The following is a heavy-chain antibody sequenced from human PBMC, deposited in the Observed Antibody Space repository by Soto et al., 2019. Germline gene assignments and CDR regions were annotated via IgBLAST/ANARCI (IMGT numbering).Heavy chain of an antibody. CDR2: LSDSGGSI. Sequence: EVQLLESGGGLVQPGGSLRLSCTASGFTFNRHAMTWVRQAPGKGLEWVSGLSDSGGSIYYADSVKGRFTISRDNSMNTLYLQMNTLRAEDTAVYYCAQVSSAWYADFFDLWGQGTLVTVSS. V-gene: IGHV3-23*01. CDR1: GFTFNRHA. CDR3: AQVSSAWYADFFDL. D-gene: IGHD2-8*01. J-gene: IGHJ4*02.